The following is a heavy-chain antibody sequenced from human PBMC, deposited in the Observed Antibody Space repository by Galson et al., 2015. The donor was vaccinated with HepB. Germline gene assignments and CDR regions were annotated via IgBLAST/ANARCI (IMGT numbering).Heavy chain of an antibody. Sequence: SLRLSCAASGFTFSSFAMNWVRQAPGKGLEWVAFISRDGSRRHFADSVRGRFTISRDNPMDTLYLQINDLRAEDTAVYYCVKDLSGSYTFDYWGQGTLVTVSS. V-gene: IGHV3-30-3*01. CDR2: ISRDGSRR. J-gene: IGHJ4*02. CDR1: GFTFSSFA. CDR3: VKDLSGSYTFDY. D-gene: IGHD3-10*01.